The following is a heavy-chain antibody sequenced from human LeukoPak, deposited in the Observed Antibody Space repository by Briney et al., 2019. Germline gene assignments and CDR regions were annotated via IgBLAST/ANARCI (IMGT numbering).Heavy chain of an antibody. CDR2: IYYSGST. CDR3: ARWLPYDYVWGSYRPHDAFDI. J-gene: IGHJ3*02. V-gene: IGHV4-39*01. CDR1: GVSISSSSYY. Sequence: SETLSLTCTVSGVSISSSSYYWGWIRQPPGKGLEWIGSIYYSGSTYYNPSLKSRVTIYVDTSKNQFSLKLSSVTAADTAVYYCARWLPYDYVWGSYRPHDAFDIWGQGTMVTVSS. D-gene: IGHD3-16*02.